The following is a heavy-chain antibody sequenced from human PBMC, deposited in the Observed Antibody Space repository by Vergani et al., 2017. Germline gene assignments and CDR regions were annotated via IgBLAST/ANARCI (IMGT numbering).Heavy chain of an antibody. CDR1: GFTFSDYY. J-gene: IGHJ6*02. CDR3: ARKHIANYYDSSGYYYMGYYYGMDV. CDR2: ISRSGSTI. Sequence: QVQLVESGGGLVKPGGSLRLSCAASGFTFSDYYMSWIRQPPGKGLEWVSYISRSGSTIYYPDSVKGRFTISRDNAKNSLYLQMNSLRAEDTAVYYCARKHIANYYDSSGYYYMGYYYGMDVWGQGTTVTVSS. V-gene: IGHV3-11*01. D-gene: IGHD3-22*01.